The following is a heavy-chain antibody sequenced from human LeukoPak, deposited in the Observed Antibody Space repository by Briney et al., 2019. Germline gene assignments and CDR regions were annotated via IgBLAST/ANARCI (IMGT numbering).Heavy chain of an antibody. Sequence: SGPALVKPTQTLTLTCTFPGFALRTSGMCVSWIRQPPGKALEWLARIDWDDDKYYSTSLKTRLTISKDTCKNQVVLTLTNMDPVDTHTYSCARIGDRSGPSYYFDYWGQGTLVTVSS. V-gene: IGHV2-70*11. CDR1: GFALRTSGMC. D-gene: IGHD2-15*01. CDR3: ARIGDRSGPSYYFDY. J-gene: IGHJ4*02. CDR2: IDWDDDK.